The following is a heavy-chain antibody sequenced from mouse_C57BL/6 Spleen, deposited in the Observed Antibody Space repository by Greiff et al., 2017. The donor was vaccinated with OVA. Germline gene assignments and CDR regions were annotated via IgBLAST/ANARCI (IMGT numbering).Heavy chain of an antibody. CDR3: TRDGNCYAMDY. CDR1: GYTFTDYY. D-gene: IGHD2-1*01. CDR2: INPNNGGT. J-gene: IGHJ4*01. V-gene: IGHV1-26*01. Sequence: VQLQQSGPELVKPGASVKISCKASGYTFTDYYMNWVKQSHGKSLEWIGDINPNNGGTSYNQKFKGKATLTVDKSTSTAYMELRSLTSEDSAVYYCTRDGNCYAMDYWGQGTTVTVSS.